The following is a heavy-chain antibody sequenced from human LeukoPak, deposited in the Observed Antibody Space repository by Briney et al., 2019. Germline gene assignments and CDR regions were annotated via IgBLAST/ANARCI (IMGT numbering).Heavy chain of an antibody. CDR1: GGSVNNYF. J-gene: IGHJ3*02. CDR3: ARSDYYGSGSHTVFDAFDI. CDR2: IDDSGNT. V-gene: IGHV4-59*02. D-gene: IGHD3-10*01. Sequence: SETLSLTCTVSGGSVNNYFWSWIRRPSGKGLEWIGYIDDSGNTDYNPSLKSQVSISIAKSKNQFFLKLSSVTAADTAMYYCARSDYYGSGSHTVFDAFDIWGQGTRVTVSS.